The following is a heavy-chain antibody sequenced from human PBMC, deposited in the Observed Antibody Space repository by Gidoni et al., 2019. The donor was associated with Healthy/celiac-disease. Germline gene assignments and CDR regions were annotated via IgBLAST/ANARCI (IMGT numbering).Heavy chain of an antibody. J-gene: IGHJ4*02. CDR3: ARFTAEYYFDY. CDR1: GFTFSSYG. Sequence: QVQLVESGGGVVQPGRSLRLSCAASGFTFSSYGMHWVRQAPGKGLEWVAVIWYDGSNKYYADSVKGRFTISRDNSKNTLYLQMNSLRAEDTAVYYCARFTAEYYFDYWGQGTLVTVSS. V-gene: IGHV3-33*01. CDR2: IWYDGSNK.